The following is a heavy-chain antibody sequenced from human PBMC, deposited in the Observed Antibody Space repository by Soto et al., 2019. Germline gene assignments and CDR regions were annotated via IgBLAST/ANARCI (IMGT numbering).Heavy chain of an antibody. CDR3: ARDRGYYDSSGYYHDY. Sequence: GASVKVSCKASGGTFSSYAISWVRQAPGQGLEWMGGIIPIFGTANYAQKFQGRVTITADESTSTIFMELNSLSPEDTAVYHCARDRGYYDSSGYYHDYWGQGTLVTVSS. D-gene: IGHD3-22*01. J-gene: IGHJ4*02. CDR2: IIPIFGTA. CDR1: GGTFSSYA. V-gene: IGHV1-69*13.